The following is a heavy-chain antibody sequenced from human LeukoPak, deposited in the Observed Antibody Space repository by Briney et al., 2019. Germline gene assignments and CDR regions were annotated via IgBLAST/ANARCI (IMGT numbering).Heavy chain of an antibody. CDR1: GGSISSHY. D-gene: IGHD3-22*01. V-gene: IGHV4-59*08. CDR2: IYYSGST. J-gene: IGHJ4*02. CDR3: ARHYDTSGYWYYFDY. Sequence: SETLSLTCTVPGGSISSHYWSWIRQPPGKGLEWIGYIYYSGSTNYNPSLKSRVTISVDTSKNQFSLKLSSVTAADTAVYYCARHYDTSGYWYYFDYWGQGTLVTVSS.